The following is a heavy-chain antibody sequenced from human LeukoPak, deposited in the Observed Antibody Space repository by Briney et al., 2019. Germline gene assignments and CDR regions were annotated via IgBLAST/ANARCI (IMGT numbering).Heavy chain of an antibody. J-gene: IGHJ3*01. CDR1: GGSISSSSYY. D-gene: IGHD6-13*01. CDR2: IYYSGST. Sequence: PSETLSLTCTVSGGSISSSSYYWGWIRQPPGKGLEWIGSIYYSGSTYYNPSLKSRATISADTSNNQFSLKLSSLTAADTAVYYCARDMYIYSTSAFDLWGQGTMVSVSS. V-gene: IGHV4-39*07. CDR3: ARDMYIYSTSAFDL.